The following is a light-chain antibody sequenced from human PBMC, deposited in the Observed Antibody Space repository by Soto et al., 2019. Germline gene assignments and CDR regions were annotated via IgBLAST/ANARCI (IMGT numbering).Light chain of an antibody. CDR2: YDS. Sequence: SYELTQPPSVSVAPGKTARITCGGNNIGSKSVHWYQQKPGQAPVLVIYYDSVRPSGIPERFSGSNSGNTATLTISRGEAGDEADYYCQVWDSSSDHVVFGGGTKLTVL. J-gene: IGLJ2*01. CDR1: NIGSKS. V-gene: IGLV3-21*04. CDR3: QVWDSSSDHVV.